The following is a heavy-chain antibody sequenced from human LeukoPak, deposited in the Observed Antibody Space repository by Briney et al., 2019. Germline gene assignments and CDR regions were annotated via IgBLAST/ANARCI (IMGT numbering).Heavy chain of an antibody. Sequence: GGSLRLSCAASGFTFSSFGMNWVRQAPGKGLEWVSYISDSSSLTYCADSVKGRFTISRDNAKNSLSLQLNSLRDEDTAVYFCAKVIRGGYGMDVWGQGTTVTVSS. CDR1: GFTFSSFG. CDR3: AKVIRGGYGMDV. D-gene: IGHD3-10*01. J-gene: IGHJ6*02. CDR2: ISDSSSLT. V-gene: IGHV3-48*02.